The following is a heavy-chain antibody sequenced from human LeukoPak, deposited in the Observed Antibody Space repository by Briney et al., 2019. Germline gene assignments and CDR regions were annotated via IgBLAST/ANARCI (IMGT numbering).Heavy chain of an antibody. V-gene: IGHV3-74*01. J-gene: IGHJ6*03. CDR2: INTDGSST. CDR1: GFTFSSYW. CDR3: ARDQVWIGMIRNYYMDV. D-gene: IGHD3-10*01. Sequence: AGGSLRLSCAASGFTFSSYWMHWVRQAPGKGLVWVSRINTDGSSTSYADSVKGRFTISRDNAKNTLYLQMNSLRAEDTAVYYCARDQVWIGMIRNYYMDVWGKGTTVTVSS.